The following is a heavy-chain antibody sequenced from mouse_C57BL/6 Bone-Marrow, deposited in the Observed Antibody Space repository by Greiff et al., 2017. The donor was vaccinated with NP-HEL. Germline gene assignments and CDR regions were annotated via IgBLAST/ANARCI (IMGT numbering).Heavy chain of an antibody. J-gene: IGHJ2*01. D-gene: IGHD2-2*01. Sequence: EVQGVESGGGLVKPGGSLKLSCAASGFTFSSYAMSWVRQTPEKRLEWVATISDGGSYTYYPDNVKGRFTISRDNAKNNLYLQMSHLKSEDTAMYYCARDYYGYGVNYFDYWGQGTTLTVSS. CDR3: ARDYYGYGVNYFDY. V-gene: IGHV5-4*01. CDR2: ISDGGSYT. CDR1: GFTFSSYA.